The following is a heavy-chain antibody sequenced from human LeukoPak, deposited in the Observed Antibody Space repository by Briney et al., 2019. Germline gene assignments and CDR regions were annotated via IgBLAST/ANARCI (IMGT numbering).Heavy chain of an antibody. Sequence: SETLSLTCTVSGASTASHYWTWLRQPPGKELEGIAYMFDTVSTKYNPSLKSRLTLSVDTSKKQLSLRLSSVTAADTAVYYCATIKRGSTYGYFDFWGQGIKVTVSS. D-gene: IGHD5-18*01. J-gene: IGHJ4*02. CDR2: MFDTVST. CDR1: GASTASHY. V-gene: IGHV4-59*11. CDR3: ATIKRGSTYGYFDF.